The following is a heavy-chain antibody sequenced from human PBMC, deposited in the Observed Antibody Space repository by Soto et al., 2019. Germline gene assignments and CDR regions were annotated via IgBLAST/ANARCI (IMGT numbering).Heavy chain of an antibody. V-gene: IGHV3-23*03. CDR2: IDLSGTTT. CDR3: TKDRVPDGIYSFDY. Sequence: PGLSLRLSWAASGLYFIDHSMNRIIKTQGRGLEWVSFIDLSGTTTYYRDSVKGRFTIFKDKSRNTVYLQMRSLTVEDAAIYYCTKDRVPDGIYSFDYWGQGALVTVSS. D-gene: IGHD2-15*01. J-gene: IGHJ4*02. CDR1: GLYFIDHS.